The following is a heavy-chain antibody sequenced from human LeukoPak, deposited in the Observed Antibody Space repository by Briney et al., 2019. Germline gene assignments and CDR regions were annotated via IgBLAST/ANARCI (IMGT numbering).Heavy chain of an antibody. Sequence: GGSLRLSCAVSGFNFSVYAMSWVRQAPGKGLEWVSSTSSGGDYTYYARSVKGRFTISRDNSKNTLYLQMNSMRAEDTATYYCAKDRPNYYESNGHYYRRDGDSWGQGTLVTVSS. D-gene: IGHD3-22*01. CDR1: GFNFSVYA. CDR2: TSSGGDYT. J-gene: IGHJ5*01. CDR3: AKDRPNYYESNGHYYRRDGDS. V-gene: IGHV3-23*01.